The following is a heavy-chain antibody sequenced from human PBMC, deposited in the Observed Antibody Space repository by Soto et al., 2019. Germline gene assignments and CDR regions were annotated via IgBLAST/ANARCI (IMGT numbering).Heavy chain of an antibody. D-gene: IGHD3-16*01. V-gene: IGHV3-21*01. CDR3: ARDFTYYYYYGMDV. J-gene: IGHJ6*02. CDR1: GFTFSSYS. Sequence: EVQLVESGGGLVKPGGSLRLSCAASGFTFSSYSMNWVRQAPGKGLEWVSSISSSSSYIYYADSVKGRFTISRDNAKNSLYLQMNSLRAEDTAVYYCARDFTYYYYYGMDVWGQGNTVTVSS. CDR2: ISSSSSYI.